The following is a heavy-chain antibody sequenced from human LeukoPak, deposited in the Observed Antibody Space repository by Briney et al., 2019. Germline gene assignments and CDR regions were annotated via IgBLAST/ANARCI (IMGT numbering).Heavy chain of an antibody. CDR1: GFTFSSYG. D-gene: IGHD6-13*01. CDR2: ISYDGSNK. J-gene: IGHJ6*02. CDR3: ARVSHPQYSSSGYYYYGMDV. V-gene: IGHV3-30*19. Sequence: PGGSLRLSCAASGFTFSSYGMHWVRQAPGKGLEWVAVISYDGSNKYYADSVKGRFTISRDNSKNTLYLQMNSLRAEDTAVYYCARVSHPQYSSSGYYYYGMDVWGQGTTVTVSS.